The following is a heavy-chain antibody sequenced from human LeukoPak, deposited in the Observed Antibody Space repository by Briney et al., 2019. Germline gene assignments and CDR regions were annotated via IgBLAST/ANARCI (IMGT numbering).Heavy chain of an antibody. CDR1: GYSISSGYY. Sequence: SETLSLTCTVSGYSISSGYYWGWIRQPPGKGLQWIGSIYHSGSTYYSPSLKSRVTISVDTSKNQFSLKLTSVTAADTAIYYCAKESPDDAFDIWGQGTMVTVSS. CDR3: AKESPDDAFDI. V-gene: IGHV4-38-2*02. CDR2: IYHSGST. J-gene: IGHJ3*02.